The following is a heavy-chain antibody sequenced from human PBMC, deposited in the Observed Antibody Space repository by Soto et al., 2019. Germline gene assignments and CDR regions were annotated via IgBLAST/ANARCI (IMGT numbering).Heavy chain of an antibody. CDR1: GGSISSSSYY. CDR3: ARRLIEAVAGTRDFDY. CDR2: IYYSGST. J-gene: IGHJ4*02. Sequence: SETLSLTFTVSGGSISSSSYYWGWIRQPPGKGLEWIGSIYYSGSTYYNPSLKSRVTISVDTSKNQFSLKLSSVTAADTAVYYCARRLIEAVAGTRDFDYWGQGTLVTVSS. D-gene: IGHD6-19*01. V-gene: IGHV4-39*01.